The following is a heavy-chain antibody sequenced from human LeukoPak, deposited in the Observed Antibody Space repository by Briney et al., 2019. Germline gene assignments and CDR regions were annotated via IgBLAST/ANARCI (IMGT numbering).Heavy chain of an antibody. J-gene: IGHJ4*02. Sequence: ASVKVSCKASGYTFTSYDINWVRQATGQGLEWMGWMNPNSGNTGYAQKFQGRVTMTRNTSISTAYMELSSLRSEDTAVYYCARVRGALTIFGVVDFDYWGQGTLVTVSS. CDR2: MNPNSGNT. CDR1: GYTFTSYD. D-gene: IGHD3-3*01. CDR3: ARVRGALTIFGVVDFDY. V-gene: IGHV1-8*01.